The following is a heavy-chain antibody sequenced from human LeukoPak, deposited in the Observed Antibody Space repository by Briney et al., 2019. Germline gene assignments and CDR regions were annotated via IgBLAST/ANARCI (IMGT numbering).Heavy chain of an antibody. CDR3: ARNRDDFWSGYWVT. CDR2: ISSSSSYI. CDR1: GFTFSSYS. D-gene: IGHD3-3*01. Sequence: GGSLRLSCAASGFTFSSYSMNWVRQAPGKGLEWVSSISSSSSYIYYADSVKGRFTISRDNAKNSLYPQMNSLRAEDTAVYYCARNRDDFWSGYWVTWGQGTLVTVSS. V-gene: IGHV3-21*01. J-gene: IGHJ5*02.